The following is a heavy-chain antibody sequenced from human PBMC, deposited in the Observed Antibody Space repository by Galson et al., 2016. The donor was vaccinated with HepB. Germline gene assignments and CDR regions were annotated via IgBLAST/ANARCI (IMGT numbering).Heavy chain of an antibody. CDR3: ARGADTAMGKSYYGMDL. CDR1: KFTFSNCA. J-gene: IGHJ6*02. CDR2: IRYDATRK. D-gene: IGHD5-18*01. V-gene: IGHV3-33*01. Sequence: SLRLSCAASKFTFSNCAMHWVRQAPGKGLEWVAAIRYDATRKYYADYVKGRFTISRENAVNKLYPQIDSLRAEDTAVFFCARGADTAMGKSYYGMDLWGQGTTVIVSS.